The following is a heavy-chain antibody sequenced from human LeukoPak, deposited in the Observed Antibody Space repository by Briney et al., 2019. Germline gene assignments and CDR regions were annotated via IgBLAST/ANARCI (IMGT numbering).Heavy chain of an antibody. CDR1: GGSFSGYY. Sequence: SETLSPTCAVYGGSFSGYYWSWIRQPPGKGLEWIGEINHSGSTNYNPSLKSRVTISVDTSKNQFSLKLGSVTAADTAVYYCARSRPYSVRHDYWGQGTLVTVSS. V-gene: IGHV4-34*01. D-gene: IGHD5/OR15-5a*01. J-gene: IGHJ4*02. CDR3: ARSRPYSVRHDY. CDR2: INHSGST.